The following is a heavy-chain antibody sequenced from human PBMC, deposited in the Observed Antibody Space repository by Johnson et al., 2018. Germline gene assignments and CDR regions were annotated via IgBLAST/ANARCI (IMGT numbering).Heavy chain of an antibody. V-gene: IGHV3-30*14. D-gene: IGHD2/OR15-2a*01. CDR2: ISYDGSNK. Sequence: QVQLVESGGGVVQPGRSLRLSCAASGFTFSSYAMHWVRQAPGKGLEWVAVISYDGSNKYYADSVKGRFTISRDNSKNTLYLQMNRLRAEEPAVYYCGRTGHPPLWPPYYFDYWGQGTLVTVAS. CDR1: GFTFSSYA. CDR3: GRTGHPPLWPPYYFDY. J-gene: IGHJ4*02.